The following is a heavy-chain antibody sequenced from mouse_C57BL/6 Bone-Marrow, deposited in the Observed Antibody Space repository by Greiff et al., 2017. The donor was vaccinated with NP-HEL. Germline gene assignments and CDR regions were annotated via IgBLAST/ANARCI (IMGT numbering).Heavy chain of an antibody. Sequence: QVQLQQPGAELVMPGASVKLSCKASGYTFTSYWMHWVKQRPGQGLEWIGEIDPSDSYTNYNQKFKGKSTLTVDKSSSTAYMQLSSLKSEDYAVYYCARDGYWYIDVWGTGTTVTVSS. J-gene: IGHJ1*03. CDR3: ARDGYWYIDV. CDR1: GYTFTSYW. V-gene: IGHV1-69*01. CDR2: IDPSDSYT. D-gene: IGHD2-3*01.